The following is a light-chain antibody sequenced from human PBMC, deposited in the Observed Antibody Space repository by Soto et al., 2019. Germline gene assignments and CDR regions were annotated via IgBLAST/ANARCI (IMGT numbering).Light chain of an antibody. Sequence: QSVLTQPASVSGSPGQSITISCTGTSSDVGGYSYISWYQHNPGRAPKLMIYDVSNRPSGVSDRFSGSKSGNTASLTISSLQAEDEADYYCSSYTTSSTYVFGSGTKVTVL. V-gene: IGLV2-14*03. J-gene: IGLJ1*01. CDR3: SSYTTSSTYV. CDR2: DVS. CDR1: SSDVGGYSY.